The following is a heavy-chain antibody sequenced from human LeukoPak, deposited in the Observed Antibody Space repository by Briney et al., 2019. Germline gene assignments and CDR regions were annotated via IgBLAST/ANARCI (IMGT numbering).Heavy chain of an antibody. CDR1: GGSISSGGYY. D-gene: IGHD3-3*01. CDR2: IYYSGST. Sequence: PSQTLSLTCTVSGGSISSGGYYWSCIRQHPGEGLEWIGYIYYSGSTYYNPSLKSRVTISEDTSKNQFSLKLSSVTAADTAVYYCASFDFWSGYSHPYGMDVWGQGTTVTVSS. CDR3: ASFDFWSGYSHPYGMDV. V-gene: IGHV4-31*03. J-gene: IGHJ6*02.